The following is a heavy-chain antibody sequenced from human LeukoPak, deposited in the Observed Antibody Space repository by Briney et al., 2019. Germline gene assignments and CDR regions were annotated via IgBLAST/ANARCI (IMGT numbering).Heavy chain of an antibody. J-gene: IGHJ4*02. V-gene: IGHV3-43*02. CDR1: GLNFDDSA. CDR3: AKDSGD. CDR2: ISADGGST. D-gene: IGHD3-10*01. Sequence: GGSLRLSCVASGLNFDDSAMHWVRQAPGKGLEWVSLISADGGSTFSADSVKGRFSISRDNSKNSLYLQMNSLRAEDTAVYYCAKDSGDWGQGTLVTVSS.